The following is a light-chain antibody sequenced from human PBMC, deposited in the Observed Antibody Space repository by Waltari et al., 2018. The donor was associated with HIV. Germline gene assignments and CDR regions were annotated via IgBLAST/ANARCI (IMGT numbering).Light chain of an antibody. CDR2: DTT. J-gene: IGLJ2*01. CDR1: TGTVTSGHY. V-gene: IGLV7-46*01. Sequence: QAVVTQEPSLTASPGGTVPLTCGSSTGTVTSGHYAYWFQQKPGQAPRTLIYDTTNKHSWTPARFSGSLLGGKAALTLSGAQPEDEAEYYCSLSYSGARPVVFGGGTKLTVL. CDR3: SLSYSGARPVV.